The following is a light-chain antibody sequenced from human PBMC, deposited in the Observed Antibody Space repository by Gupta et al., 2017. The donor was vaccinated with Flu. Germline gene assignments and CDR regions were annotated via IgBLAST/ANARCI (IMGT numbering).Light chain of an antibody. Sequence: ALTQPASVSASPAQSINISCTGTSRDGGSYNLVSWYQQLPGTAPKVMIYDVTERPSGVSNRFSGSQSGSTASLTISGLQAEEEAEYYCCSYAGDNTWLFGGGTRLTVL. V-gene: IGLV2-23*02. CDR3: CSYAGDNTWL. J-gene: IGLJ3*02. CDR2: DVT. CDR1: SRDGGSYNL.